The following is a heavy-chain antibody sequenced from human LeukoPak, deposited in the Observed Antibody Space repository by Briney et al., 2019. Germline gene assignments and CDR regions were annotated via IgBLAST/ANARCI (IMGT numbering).Heavy chain of an antibody. CDR1: GYTFTSYD. V-gene: IGHV1-8*01. CDR3: ARVSTSACAIKSDAFDI. Sequence: ASVKVSCKASGYTFTSYDINWVRQATGQGLEWMGWMNPNSGNTGYAQRFQGRVTMTRNTSISTAYMELSSLRSEDTAVYYCARVSTSACAIKSDAFDIWGQGTMVTVSS. D-gene: IGHD2-2*02. J-gene: IGHJ3*02. CDR2: MNPNSGNT.